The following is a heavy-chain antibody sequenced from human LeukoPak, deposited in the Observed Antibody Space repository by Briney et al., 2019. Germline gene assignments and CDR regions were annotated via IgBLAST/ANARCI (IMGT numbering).Heavy chain of an antibody. CDR2: IIPIFGTA. V-gene: IGHV1-69*13. J-gene: IGHJ6*02. CDR3: ARDPLTVANSTAYYYYGMDV. Sequence: SVKVSCKASGYTFTSYAISWVRQAPGQGLEWMGGIIPIFGTANYAQKFQGRVTITADESTSTAYMELSSLRSEDTAVYYCARDPLTVANSTAYYYYGMDVWGQGTTVTVSS. CDR1: GYTFTSYA. D-gene: IGHD5-12*01.